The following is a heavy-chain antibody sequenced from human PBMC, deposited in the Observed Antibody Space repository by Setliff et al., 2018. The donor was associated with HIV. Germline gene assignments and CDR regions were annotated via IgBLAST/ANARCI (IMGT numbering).Heavy chain of an antibody. CDR2: IYDTGNS. CDR3: ARGSQWELLPYFDY. CDR1: GSSTNSGYS. Sequence: PSETLSLTCDVSGSSTNSGYSWGWVRQPPGKGLEWIGTIYDTGNSFYNPSLKSRLTISLDTSQNQVSLKLISVTAADTAVYYCARGSQWELLPYFDYWGQGTLVTVSS. J-gene: IGHJ4*02. D-gene: IGHD1-26*01. V-gene: IGHV4-38-2*01.